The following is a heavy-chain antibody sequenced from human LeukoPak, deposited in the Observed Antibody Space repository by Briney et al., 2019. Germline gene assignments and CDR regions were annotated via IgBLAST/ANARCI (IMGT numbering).Heavy chain of an antibody. J-gene: IGHJ5*02. CDR3: ASSGTTVGVWFDP. Sequence: PSETLSLTCTVSGGSISSSSYYWGWIRQPPGKGLEWIGSIYYSGSTYYNPSLKSRVTISVDTSKNQFSLKLSSVTAADTAVYYCASSGTTVGVWFDPWGQGTLVTVSS. V-gene: IGHV4-39*01. CDR1: GGSISSSSYY. CDR2: IYYSGST. D-gene: IGHD1-1*01.